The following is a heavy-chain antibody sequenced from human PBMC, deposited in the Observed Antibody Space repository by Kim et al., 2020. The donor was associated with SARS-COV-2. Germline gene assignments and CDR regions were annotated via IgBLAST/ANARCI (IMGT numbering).Heavy chain of an antibody. CDR3: ARGLTAAGANNFDY. J-gene: IGHJ4*02. D-gene: IGHD6-13*01. Sequence: NPSLESRVTMSVDTSKTQFSLELTSVTAADTAVYYGARGLTAAGANNFDYWGQGTLVTVSS. V-gene: IGHV4-4*07.